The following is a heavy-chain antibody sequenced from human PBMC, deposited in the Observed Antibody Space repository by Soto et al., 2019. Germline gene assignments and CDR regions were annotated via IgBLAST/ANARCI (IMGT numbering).Heavy chain of an antibody. CDR1: GVSRDDYD. CDR3: ASGPLVSRYYGLNV. J-gene: IGHJ6*02. V-gene: IGHV4-4*07. Sequence: SETLSLTCYVSGVSRDDYDWSWIRQNAGRGLEWIGRIFTNGNTNYNPSLRGRLTMSVDTSTNQVSLRLTSVTAADTAVYYCASGPLVSRYYGLNVWGQGTTVTVSS. CDR2: IFTNGNT.